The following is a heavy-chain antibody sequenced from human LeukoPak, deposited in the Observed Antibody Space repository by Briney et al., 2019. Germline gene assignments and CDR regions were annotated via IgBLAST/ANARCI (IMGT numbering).Heavy chain of an antibody. CDR1: GGAISSGGYT. CDR2: IYHSGST. J-gene: IGHJ4*02. V-gene: IGHV4-30-2*01. D-gene: IGHD2-15*01. Sequence: SQTLSLTCAVSGGAISSGGYTWSWIRQPPGKGLEWSGYIYHSGSTYYNPSLKSRVTISVDRSKTQFSLKLSSVTAADTAVYYCARARILGYCSGGSCSRTYYFDYWGQGTLVTVS. CDR3: ARARILGYCSGGSCSRTYYFDY.